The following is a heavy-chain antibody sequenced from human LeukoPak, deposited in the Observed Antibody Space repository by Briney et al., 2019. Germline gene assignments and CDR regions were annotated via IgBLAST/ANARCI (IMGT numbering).Heavy chain of an antibody. CDR2: TYYRSKWYT. CDR3: GRVFLSRFDP. J-gene: IGHJ5*02. Sequence: QTVPHLRAISGDRVSSNIPGWHWIRQSPSRGVEWLGRTYYRSKWYTDYAVSVKSRITINPDTSKNQFSLQLNSVTPEDTAVYYCGRVFLSRFDPWSQGTLVTVSS. D-gene: IGHD2/OR15-2a*01. CDR1: GDRVSSNIPG. V-gene: IGHV6-1*01.